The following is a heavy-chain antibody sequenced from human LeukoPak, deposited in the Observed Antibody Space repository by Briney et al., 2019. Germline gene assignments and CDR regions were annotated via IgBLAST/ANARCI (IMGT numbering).Heavy chain of an antibody. CDR1: GYTFTNYG. D-gene: IGHD5-12*01. Sequence: GASVKVSCKASGYTFTNYGITWVRQAPGQGLEWMGWISAYNGNTNYAQKLQGRVTMTTDTSTSTAYMELRSLRSDDTAVYYCAMGYSGYAGFDPTYYWGQGTLVTVSS. CDR2: ISAYNGNT. CDR3: AMGYSGYAGFDPTYY. J-gene: IGHJ4*02. V-gene: IGHV1-18*01.